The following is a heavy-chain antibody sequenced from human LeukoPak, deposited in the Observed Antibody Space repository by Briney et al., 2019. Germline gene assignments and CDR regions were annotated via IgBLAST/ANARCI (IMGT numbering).Heavy chain of an antibody. D-gene: IGHD3-16*01. Sequence: SETLSLTCTVSGGSIISRSYYWGWIRQPPGKGLEWIGSIYYSGSTYYNPSLKSRVTISVDTSKNQFSLKLSSVTAADTAVYYCARLDYSNIYFDYWGQGALVTVSS. V-gene: IGHV4-39*01. J-gene: IGHJ4*02. CDR1: GGSIISRSYY. CDR2: IYYSGST. CDR3: ARLDYSNIYFDY.